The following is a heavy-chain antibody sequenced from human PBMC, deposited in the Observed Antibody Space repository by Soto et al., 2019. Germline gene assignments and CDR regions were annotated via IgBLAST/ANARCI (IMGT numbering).Heavy chain of an antibody. CDR2: IYYSGMT. J-gene: IGHJ4*02. CDR3: ARGNGYNYY. Sequence: SLTCTVSGTSISSSDYYWGWIRQSPGKGLEWITSIYYSGMTYYSPSLKSRVTISVDTSKNQFSLNLNSVTAADTAVYYCARGNGYNYYWGQGSPVTVSS. CDR1: GTSISSSDYY. V-gene: IGHV4-39*07. D-gene: IGHD5-12*01.